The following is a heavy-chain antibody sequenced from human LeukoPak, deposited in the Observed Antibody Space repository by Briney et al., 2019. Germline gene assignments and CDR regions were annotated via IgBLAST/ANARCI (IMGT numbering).Heavy chain of an antibody. D-gene: IGHD5/OR15-5a*01. CDR2: IYYSGST. Sequence: SETLSLTCTVSGGSISSYYWSWIRQPPGKGLEWIGYIYYSGSTNYTPSLKSRVTISVDTSKNQFSLKLSSVTAADTAVYYCARGILYEGIDYWGQGTLVTVSS. CDR1: GGSISSYY. J-gene: IGHJ4*02. CDR3: ARGILYEGIDY. V-gene: IGHV4-59*01.